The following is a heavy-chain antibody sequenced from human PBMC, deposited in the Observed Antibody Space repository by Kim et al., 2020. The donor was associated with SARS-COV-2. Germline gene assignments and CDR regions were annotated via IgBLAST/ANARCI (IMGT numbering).Heavy chain of an antibody. CDR3: ARDQAVASRPIFYGIDV. CDR1: GYIFTDYY. Sequence: ASVKVSCKASGYIFTDYYIHWVRQAPGQGLEWMGRINPNTGATNSAQKFRGRVTMTRETSIGTVYMELNMLRSDATAVYFCARDQAVASRPIFYGIDVWGRGTTVSVSS. V-gene: IGHV1-2*06. J-gene: IGHJ6*02. CDR2: INPNTGAT. D-gene: IGHD2-15*01.